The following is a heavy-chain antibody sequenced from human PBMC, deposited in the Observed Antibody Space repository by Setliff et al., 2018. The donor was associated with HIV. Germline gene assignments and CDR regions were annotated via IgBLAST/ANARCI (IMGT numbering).Heavy chain of an antibody. Sequence: NPSETLSLTCNVSGGFINTNSYYWGWIRQPPGKKVEWIGNVFYSGTTYYSPSLKSRVTISVDTAKNHFSLRLSSVTAADTAVYFCVALSVVQTQAMELAWFEPWGQGTPVTVSS. CDR2: VFYSGTT. D-gene: IGHD1-26*01. J-gene: IGHJ5*02. CDR3: VALSVVQTQAMELAWFEP. CDR1: GGFINTNSYY. V-gene: IGHV4-39*02.